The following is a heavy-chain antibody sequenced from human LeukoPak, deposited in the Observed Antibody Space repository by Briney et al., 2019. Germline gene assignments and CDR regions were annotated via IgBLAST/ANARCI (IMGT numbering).Heavy chain of an antibody. CDR3: ARVRGSGTRGYYYGMDV. CDR1: GYTFTGYY. J-gene: IGHJ6*02. CDR2: INPNSGGT. Sequence: ASVKVSCKASGYTFTGYYMHWVRQAPGQGLEWMGWINPNSGGTNYAQKFQGRVTMTRDTSNSTAYMELSRLRSDDTAVYYCARVRGSGTRGYYYGMDVWGQGTTVTVSS. V-gene: IGHV1-2*02. D-gene: IGHD3-10*01.